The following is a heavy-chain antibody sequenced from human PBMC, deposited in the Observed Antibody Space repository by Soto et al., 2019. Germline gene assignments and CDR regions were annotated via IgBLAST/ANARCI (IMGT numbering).Heavy chain of an antibody. V-gene: IGHV3-11*04. J-gene: IGHJ4*02. CDR1: GFTFSDYY. Sequence: PGGSLRLSCAASGFTFSDYYMSWIRQAPGKGLEWVSYISSSGSTIYYADSVKGRFTISRDNSKNTLYLQMNSLRAEDTAVYYCAKLTQKDGYSAYWGQGTLVTVSS. D-gene: IGHD6-13*01. CDR3: AKLTQKDGYSAY. CDR2: ISSSGSTI.